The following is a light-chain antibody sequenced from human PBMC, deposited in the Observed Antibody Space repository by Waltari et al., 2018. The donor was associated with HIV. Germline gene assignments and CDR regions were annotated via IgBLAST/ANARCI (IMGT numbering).Light chain of an antibody. J-gene: IGLJ3*02. V-gene: IGLV1-44*01. Sequence: QSVLSQRPSATGTSCQGATISCSGRSPHSVLSTTTSYQQLPATTPTRLIYSNNPRPSGVPDRFSGSKSGTSASLAISGLQSEDEADYYCAAWDDSLNGFWVFGGGTKLTVL. CDR1: SPHSVLST. CDR2: SNN. CDR3: AAWDDSLNGFWV.